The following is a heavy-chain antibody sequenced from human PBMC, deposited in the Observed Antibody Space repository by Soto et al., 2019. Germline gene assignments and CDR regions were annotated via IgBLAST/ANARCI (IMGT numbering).Heavy chain of an antibody. V-gene: IGHV3-30*18. CDR1: GFIFSSYG. J-gene: IGHJ5*02. CDR3: AKSSGGSSWYPPYH. D-gene: IGHD6-13*01. Sequence: QVQLVESGGGVVQPGGSLRLSCAASGFIFSSYGMQWVRQSPGAGLEWVATTANDGSAQYYADSVKGRFTISRDNSKNTLFLQMESLRPEDTGVYYCAKSSGGSSWYPPYHWGQGTLVTVSS. CDR2: TANDGSAQ.